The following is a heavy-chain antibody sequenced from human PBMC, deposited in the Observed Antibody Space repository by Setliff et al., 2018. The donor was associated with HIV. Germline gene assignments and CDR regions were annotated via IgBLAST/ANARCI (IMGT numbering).Heavy chain of an antibody. V-gene: IGHV4-31*03. CDR3: ARLVSSSSKFDS. D-gene: IGHD6-6*01. J-gene: IGHJ4*02. Sequence: LTCTVSGGSISSGGFYWSWIRQHPGKGLEWIGYIYYSGSTYYNPSLKSRATILVDTSKNQLSLKLSSVTAADTAVYYCARLVSSSSKFDSWGQGTLVTVSS. CDR1: GGSISSGGFY. CDR2: IYYSGST.